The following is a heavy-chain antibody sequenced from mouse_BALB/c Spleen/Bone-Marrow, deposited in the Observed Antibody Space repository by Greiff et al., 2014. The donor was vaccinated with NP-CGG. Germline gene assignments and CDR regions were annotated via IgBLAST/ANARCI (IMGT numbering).Heavy chain of an antibody. CDR2: IYPYNGGT. CDR3: ARGAAYGYYLGLAY. J-gene: IGHJ3*01. Sequence: VQLKQSGPELVKPGAPVKISCKASGYTFTDYNMHWVKQSHGKSLEWIGYIYPYNGGTVYKQKFKSKATLTVDNSSSTANMELRSLTSEDSAVYYCARGAAYGYYLGLAYWGQGTLVTVSA. D-gene: IGHD2-3*01. CDR1: GYTFTDYN. V-gene: IGHV1S29*02.